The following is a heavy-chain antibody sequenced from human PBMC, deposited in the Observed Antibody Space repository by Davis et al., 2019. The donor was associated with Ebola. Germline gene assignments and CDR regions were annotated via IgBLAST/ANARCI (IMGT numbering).Heavy chain of an antibody. CDR1: GFTFSSYW. D-gene: IGHD1-14*01. Sequence: GESLKISCAASGFTFSSYWMSWVRQAPGKGLEWVANINQDGSDKQYVDSVKGRFTVSRDNAKNSLYLQMNSLRDEDTAVFYCAKFSRTITSTWGQGTLVTVSS. CDR3: AKFSRTITST. V-gene: IGHV3-7*01. CDR2: INQDGSDK. J-gene: IGHJ5*02.